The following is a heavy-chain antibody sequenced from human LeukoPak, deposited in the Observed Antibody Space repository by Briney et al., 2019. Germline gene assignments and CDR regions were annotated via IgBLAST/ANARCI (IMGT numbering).Heavy chain of an antibody. D-gene: IGHD2-8*02. Sequence: AASVKVSCKASGYTFTGYYIYWVRQAPGQRLEWMGWIDPNSGGTNYAQKFQGRVTLTRDTSISTVYMEVSRLRFDDTAVYYCARLVSYWGQGTLVTVSS. CDR1: GYTFTGYY. J-gene: IGHJ4*02. V-gene: IGHV1-2*02. CDR2: IDPNSGGT. CDR3: ARLVSY.